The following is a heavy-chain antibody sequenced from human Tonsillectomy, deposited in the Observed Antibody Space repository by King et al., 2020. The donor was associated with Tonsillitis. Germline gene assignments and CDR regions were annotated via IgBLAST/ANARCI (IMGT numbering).Heavy chain of an antibody. D-gene: IGHD6-19*01. Sequence: VQLVESGGGVVQPGRSLRLSCAASGFTFSSYGMHWVRQAPGKGLEWVAVISYDGSNKYYADSVKGRFTISRDNSKNTLYLQMNSLRAEDTAVYYCAQGGLYGSSGWWYAYWGQGTLVTVSS. CDR3: AQGGLYGSSGWWYAY. V-gene: IGHV3-30*18. J-gene: IGHJ4*02. CDR2: ISYDGSNK. CDR1: GFTFSSYG.